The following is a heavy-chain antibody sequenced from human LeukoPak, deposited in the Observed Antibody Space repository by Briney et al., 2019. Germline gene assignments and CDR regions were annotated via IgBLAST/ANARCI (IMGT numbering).Heavy chain of an antibody. D-gene: IGHD4-17*01. CDR3: TRGGHYGDPRFDI. Sequence: PGGSLRLSCAASGFTFSSYEMNWVRQAPGKGLEWVSYISSSGSTIYYADSVKGRFTISRDNAKNSLYLQMNSLRAEDTAVYYCTRGGHYGDPRFDIWGQGTMVTVSS. CDR1: GFTFSSYE. CDR2: ISSSGSTI. J-gene: IGHJ3*02. V-gene: IGHV3-48*03.